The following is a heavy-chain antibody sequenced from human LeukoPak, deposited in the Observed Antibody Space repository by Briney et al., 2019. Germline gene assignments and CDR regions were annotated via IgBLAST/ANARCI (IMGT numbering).Heavy chain of an antibody. CDR2: IYTSGST. CDR1: GGSISSGSYF. Sequence: SQTLSLTCTVSGGSISSGSYFWSWIRQPAGKGREWIGRIYTSGSTKYNPSLKSRVTISVDTSRNQFSLKLSSVTAADTAVYYCAGYYDSSGPMGYRIWGQGTMVTVSS. D-gene: IGHD3-22*01. V-gene: IGHV4-61*02. CDR3: AGYYDSSGPMGYRI. J-gene: IGHJ3*02.